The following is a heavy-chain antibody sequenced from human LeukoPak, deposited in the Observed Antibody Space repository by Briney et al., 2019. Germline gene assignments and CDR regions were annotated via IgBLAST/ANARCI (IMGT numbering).Heavy chain of an antibody. CDR3: AREATYNYAYALDY. CDR2: IKYDVSEI. J-gene: IGHJ4*02. Sequence: GGSLRLSCADSRFTFRGNWMCLVRQAPGKGLEWVANIKYDVSEIHYVDSVKGRFTISRDNAANSLYLQMNSLRAEDTAVYYCAREATYNYAYALDYWGQGTLVTVSS. CDR1: RFTFRGNW. D-gene: IGHD5-18*01. V-gene: IGHV3-7*01.